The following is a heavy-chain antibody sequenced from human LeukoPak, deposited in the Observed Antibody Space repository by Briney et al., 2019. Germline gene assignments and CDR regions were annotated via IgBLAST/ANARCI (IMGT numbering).Heavy chain of an antibody. Sequence: SETLSLTCAVSGDSISSGGYSWNWIRQPPGKALEWIGYLFYTGNTYYNPPLKSRVTISVDKSKNQFSLRLTSVTAADTAVYYCARSQYGSGFDPWGQGTPVTASS. D-gene: IGHD3-10*01. J-gene: IGHJ5*02. V-gene: IGHV4-30-4*07. CDR1: GDSISSGGYS. CDR3: ARSQYGSGFDP. CDR2: LFYTGNT.